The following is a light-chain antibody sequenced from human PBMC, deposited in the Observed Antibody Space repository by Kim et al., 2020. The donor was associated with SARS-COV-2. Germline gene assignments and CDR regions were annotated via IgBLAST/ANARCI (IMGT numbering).Light chain of an antibody. J-gene: IGLJ1*01. CDR2: DNN. V-gene: IGLV1-51*01. CDR3: GTWDSSLSYV. Sequence: PGQKVTIYCSGSSSNIGNNYVSWYQQLPGTAPKLLIYDNNKRPSGIPDRFSGSKSGTSATLGITGLQTGDEADYYCGTWDSSLSYVFGTGTKVTVL. CDR1: SSNIGNNY.